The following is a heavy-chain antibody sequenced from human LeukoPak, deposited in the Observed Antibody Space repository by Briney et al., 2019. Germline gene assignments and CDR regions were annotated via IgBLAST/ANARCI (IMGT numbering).Heavy chain of an antibody. D-gene: IGHD6-19*01. J-gene: IGHJ5*02. V-gene: IGHV1-2*02. CDR1: GYTFTGYY. CDR2: INPNSGGT. Sequence: ASVKVSCKASGYTFTGYYMHWVRQAPGQGLEWMGWINPNSGGTNYAQKFQGRVTMTRDTSISTAYMELSRLRSDDTAVYYCARPPHRVTKSQWLVIFSWGRGTLVTVS. CDR3: ARPPHRVTKSQWLVIFS.